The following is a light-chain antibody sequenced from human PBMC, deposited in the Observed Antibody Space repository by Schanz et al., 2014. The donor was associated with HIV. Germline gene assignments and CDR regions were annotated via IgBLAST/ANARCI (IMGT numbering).Light chain of an antibody. CDR1: SSDVGGSNY. CDR2: EVS. CDR3: CTYAGTITHWL. Sequence: QSALTQPPSASGSPGQSVTISCTGTSSDVGGSNYVSWYQQHPGKAPKLMIYEVSQRPSGVPDRFSGSKSGNTASLTISGLQPEDEADYYCCTYAGTITHWLFGGGTKLTVL. V-gene: IGLV2-8*01. J-gene: IGLJ3*02.